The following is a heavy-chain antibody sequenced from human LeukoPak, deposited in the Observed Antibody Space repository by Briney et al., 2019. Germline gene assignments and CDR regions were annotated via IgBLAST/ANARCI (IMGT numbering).Heavy chain of an antibody. J-gene: IGHJ4*02. Sequence: GGSLRLSCAASGFTVSSNYMSWVRQAPGKGLEWVSVIYSGGTTYYADSMKGRFTISRDNSKNTLYLQMNSLRAADTAVYYCATESPSCGGDCFGYWGQGTLATVSS. CDR3: ATESPSCGGDCFGY. V-gene: IGHV3-53*01. D-gene: IGHD2-21*01. CDR1: GFTVSSNY. CDR2: IYSGGTT.